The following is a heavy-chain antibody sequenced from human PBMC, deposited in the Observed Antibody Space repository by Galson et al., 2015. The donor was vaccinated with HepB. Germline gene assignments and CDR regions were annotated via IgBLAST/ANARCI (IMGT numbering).Heavy chain of an antibody. CDR3: AKDRVVVVPAATSGFDY. Sequence: SLRLSCAASGFSFSGFAMSWVRQAPGKGLEWVSTISGSGSSTYYADSVKGRFTISRDNSKNTLHLQMNSLRAEDTAIYFCAKDRVVVVPAATSGFDYWGQGTLVTVSS. CDR1: GFSFSGFA. J-gene: IGHJ4*02. D-gene: IGHD2-2*01. CDR2: ISGSGSST. V-gene: IGHV3-23*01.